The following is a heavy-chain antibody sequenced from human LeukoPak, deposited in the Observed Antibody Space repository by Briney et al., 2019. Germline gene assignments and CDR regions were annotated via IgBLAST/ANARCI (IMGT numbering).Heavy chain of an antibody. Sequence: GGSLRLSCAASGFTFSSYWMHWVRQAPGKGRVGVSRINSDGSSTSYADSVKGRFTISRDNAKNTLYLQMNSMGAEDTAVYYCARAGVGYYDSSGYYFGYWGQGTLVTVSS. D-gene: IGHD3-22*01. CDR3: ARAGVGYYDSSGYYFGY. J-gene: IGHJ4*02. CDR2: INSDGSST. V-gene: IGHV3-74*01. CDR1: GFTFSSYW.